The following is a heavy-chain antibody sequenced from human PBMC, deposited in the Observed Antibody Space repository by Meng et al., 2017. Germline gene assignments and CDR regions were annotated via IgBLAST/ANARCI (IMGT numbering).Heavy chain of an antibody. V-gene: IGHV7-4-1*02. D-gene: IGHD2-15*01. Sequence: QVQLVQSVSELKKPGGSVKVSSKASGYTFTSYSIKWVRQAPGQGLQLMRWINTNTGNPTYAQGYTGRFVFSWDTAVSTAYLQISSLKAEDTAVYYCARLVAGTFGQLFDPWCQGTLVTVSS. CDR1: GYTFTSYS. CDR2: INTNTGNP. J-gene: IGHJ5*02. CDR3: ARLVAGTFGQLFDP.